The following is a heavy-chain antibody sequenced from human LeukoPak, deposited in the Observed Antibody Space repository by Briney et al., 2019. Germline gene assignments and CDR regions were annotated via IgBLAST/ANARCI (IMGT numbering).Heavy chain of an antibody. V-gene: IGHV3-9*01. CDR2: ISWNSGSI. Sequence: GGSLRLSCAASGFTFDDYAMPWVRQAPGKGLEWVSGISWNSGSIGYADSVKGRFTISRDNAKNSLYLQMNSLRAEDTALYYCAKAVQIYGDCFDYWGQGTLVTVSS. D-gene: IGHD4-17*01. J-gene: IGHJ4*02. CDR1: GFTFDDYA. CDR3: AKAVQIYGDCFDY.